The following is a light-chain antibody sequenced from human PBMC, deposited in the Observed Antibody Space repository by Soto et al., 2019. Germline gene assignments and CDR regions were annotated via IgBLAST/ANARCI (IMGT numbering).Light chain of an antibody. CDR2: KAS. J-gene: IGKJ1*01. CDR1: QTISSW. CDR3: QHYNSYSEA. V-gene: IGKV1-5*03. Sequence: QMTQSPSPLSGSVGDSVTITCRASQTISSWLAWYQQKPGKAPKLLIYKASTLKSGVPSRLSGSGSGTEVTLTISSLQPDDGATYYGQHYNSYSEAVGQGTKVDIK.